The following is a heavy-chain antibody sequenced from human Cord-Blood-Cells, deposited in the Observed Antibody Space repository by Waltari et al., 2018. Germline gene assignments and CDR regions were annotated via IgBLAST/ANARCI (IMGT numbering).Heavy chain of an antibody. CDR2: IIPILGIA. CDR3: VRDSLTMIAAASY. J-gene: IGHJ4*02. CDR1: GGTFSSYA. Sequence: QVQLVQSGAEVKKPGSSVKVSCKASGGTFSSYAISWVRRAPGQGLEWMGRIIPILGIANYAQKFQGRVTITADKSTSTAYMELSSLRSEDTAVYYCVRDSLTMIAAASYWGQGTLVTVSS. V-gene: IGHV1-69*09. D-gene: IGHD6-13*01.